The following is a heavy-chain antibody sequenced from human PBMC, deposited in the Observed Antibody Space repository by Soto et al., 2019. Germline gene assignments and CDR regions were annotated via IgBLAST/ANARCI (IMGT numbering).Heavy chain of an antibody. CDR3: ARLYNAHSFHY. Sequence: PGESLKISCNASGYIFTNYWIGWVRQMPGKGLEWMGIIYPGDSDTKYSPSFQDQVTMSADKSISTAYLQWSSLKASDTAMYYCARLYNAHSFHYWGQGSLVTVSS. J-gene: IGHJ4*02. D-gene: IGHD1-1*01. V-gene: IGHV5-51*01. CDR1: GYIFTNYW. CDR2: IYPGDSDT.